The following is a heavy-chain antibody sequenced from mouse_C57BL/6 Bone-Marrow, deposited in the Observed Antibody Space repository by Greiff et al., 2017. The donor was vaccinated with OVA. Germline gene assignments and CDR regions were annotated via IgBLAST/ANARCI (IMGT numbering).Heavy chain of an antibody. Sequence: QVQLQQPGAELVKPGASVKLSCKASGYTFTSYWMQWVKQRPGQGLEWIGEIDPSDSYTNYNQKFKGKATLTVDTSSSTAYMQLSRLTSEDSAVHYRARDYCNLFFDGWGTGTTVTVSS. V-gene: IGHV1-50*01. CDR1: GYTFTSYW. CDR2: IDPSDSYT. CDR3: ARDYCNLFFDG. D-gene: IGHD2-1*01. J-gene: IGHJ1*03.